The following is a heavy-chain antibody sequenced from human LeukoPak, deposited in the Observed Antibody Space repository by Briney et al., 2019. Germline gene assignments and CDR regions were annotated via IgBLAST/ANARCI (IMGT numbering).Heavy chain of an antibody. CDR3: AKGIVVVITAQFDY. J-gene: IGHJ4*02. D-gene: IGHD3-22*01. CDR2: ISGSGGST. V-gene: IGHV3-23*01. CDR1: GFTFSSYA. Sequence: GGSLRLSCAASGFTFSSYAMSWVRQAPGKGLEWVSAISGSGGSTYYADPVKGRFTISRDNSKNTLYLQMNSLRAEDTAVYYCAKGIVVVITAQFDYWGQGTLVTVSS.